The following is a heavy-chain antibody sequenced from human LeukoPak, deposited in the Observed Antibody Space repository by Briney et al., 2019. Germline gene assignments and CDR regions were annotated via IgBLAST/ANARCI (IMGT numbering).Heavy chain of an antibody. J-gene: IGHJ3*01. CDR3: ASLVGGYYPPVEAFDV. D-gene: IGHD3-3*01. V-gene: IGHV3-74*01. CDR2: INGDGSTT. Sequence: PGGSLILSCAASGFSFRSCWMHWVRQAPGKELVWVSRINGDGSTTNYADSVRGRFTISRDNAKNTLYLQMNSLRADDSAVYFCASLVGGYYPPVEAFDVWGQGTMVTVSS. CDR1: GFSFRSCW.